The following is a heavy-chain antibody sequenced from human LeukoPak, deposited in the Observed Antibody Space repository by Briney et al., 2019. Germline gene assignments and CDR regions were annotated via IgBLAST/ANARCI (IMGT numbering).Heavy chain of an antibody. D-gene: IGHD5-12*01. CDR1: GFTFSSDW. V-gene: IGHV3-7*03. CDR2: IKEDGSES. Sequence: PGGSLRLSCVVSGFTFSSDWITWVRQAPGKGLEWVANIKEDGSESYYVDSVKGRFTISRDNTKNSLYLQMNSLRAEDTAVYYCARFPRDPWRFDYWGQGTLVSVSS. J-gene: IGHJ4*02. CDR3: ARFPRDPWRFDY.